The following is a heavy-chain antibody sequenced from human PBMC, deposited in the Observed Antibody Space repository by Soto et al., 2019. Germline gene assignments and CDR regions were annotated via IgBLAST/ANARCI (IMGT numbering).Heavy chain of an antibody. CDR3: AKDSGFWSGYGATGNWFDP. CDR2: ISSNSAYI. J-gene: IGHJ5*02. Sequence: VGSLRLSCAASGFTFRSFTMNWVRQAPGKGLEWVSTISSNSAYIYYTDALRGRFTISRDNAKNSLHLQMNSLRAEDTAVYYCAKDSGFWSGYGATGNWFDPWGQGTLVTVSS. V-gene: IGHV3-21*01. CDR1: GFTFRSFT. D-gene: IGHD3-3*01.